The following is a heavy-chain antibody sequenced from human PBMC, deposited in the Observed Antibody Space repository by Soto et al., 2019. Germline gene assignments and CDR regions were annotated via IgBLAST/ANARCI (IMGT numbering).Heavy chain of an antibody. J-gene: IGHJ4*02. CDR1: GGTFSSYA. Sequence: ASVKVSCKASGGTFSSYAISWVRQAPGQGLEWMGGIIPIFGTANYAQKFQGRVTITADESTSTAYMELSSLRSEDTAVYYCARDGRYCISTSCYVGCYFDYWVQGTLVTVSS. D-gene: IGHD2-2*01. CDR2: IIPIFGTA. CDR3: ARDGRYCISTSCYVGCYFDY. V-gene: IGHV1-69*13.